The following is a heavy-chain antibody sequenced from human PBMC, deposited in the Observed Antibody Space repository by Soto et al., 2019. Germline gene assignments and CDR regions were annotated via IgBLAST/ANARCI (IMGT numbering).Heavy chain of an antibody. Sequence: GGSLRLSCAASVFTVSYYPMSWVRQPPGEGLERVSHITRGIGRTYYADSVKGRFTISRDNSKNTMYLQLDSLRVEDTAVYFCARGEYSGSYYAVWGQGTLVTVSS. CDR3: ARGEYSGSYYAV. V-gene: IGHV3-23*01. CDR2: ITRGIGRT. D-gene: IGHD3-10*01. J-gene: IGHJ4*02. CDR1: VFTVSYYP.